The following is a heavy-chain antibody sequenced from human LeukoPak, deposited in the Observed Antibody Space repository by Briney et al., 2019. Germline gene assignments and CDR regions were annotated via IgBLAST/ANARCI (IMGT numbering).Heavy chain of an antibody. CDR2: ISSSSSYI. CDR1: GFTFSSYW. J-gene: IGHJ6*03. Sequence: GGSLRLSCAASGFTFSSYWMNWVRQAPGKGLEWVSSISSSSSYIYYADSVKGRFTISRDNAKNSLYLQMNSLRAEDTAVYYCARDPYYDFWSGYYYGANYYYYYMAGWGKGTTVTVSS. V-gene: IGHV3-21*01. D-gene: IGHD3-3*01. CDR3: ARDPYYDFWSGYYYGANYYYYYMAG.